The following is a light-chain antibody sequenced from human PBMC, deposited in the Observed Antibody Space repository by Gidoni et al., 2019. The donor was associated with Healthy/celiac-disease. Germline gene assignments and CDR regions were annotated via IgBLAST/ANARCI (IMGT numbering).Light chain of an antibody. CDR1: QSISSY. CDR2: AAS. V-gene: IGKV1-39*01. Sequence: DIQMPQSPSSLSASVGDRVTITCRASQSISSYLNWYQQKPGKAPKLLIYAASSLQSGVPSRFSGSGSGTDFTLTISSLQPEEFATYYCQQSYSTHLTFGGGTKVEIK. J-gene: IGKJ4*01. CDR3: QQSYSTHLT.